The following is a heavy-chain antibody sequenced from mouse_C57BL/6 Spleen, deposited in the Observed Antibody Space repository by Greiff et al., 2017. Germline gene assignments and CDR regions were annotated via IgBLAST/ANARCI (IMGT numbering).Heavy chain of an antibody. J-gene: IGHJ2*01. Sequence: VQLQQSGPELVKPGASVKISCKASGYAFSSSWMNWVKQRPGKGLEWIGRIYPGDGDPNYNGKFKGKATLTADKSSSTAYMQLSSLTSEDSAVYFCARWTWDYFDYWGQGTTLTVSS. CDR3: ARWTWDYFDY. CDR2: IYPGDGDP. CDR1: GYAFSSSW. D-gene: IGHD4-1*01. V-gene: IGHV1-82*01.